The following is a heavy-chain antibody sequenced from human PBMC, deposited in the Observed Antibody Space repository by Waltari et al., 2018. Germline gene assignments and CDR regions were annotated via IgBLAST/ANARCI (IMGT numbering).Heavy chain of an antibody. CDR2: IWSDGSKK. D-gene: IGHD3-9*01. Sequence: QVHLVESGGGVVQPGKSLRLSCAASGFTFGSYGMHWVRQAPGKGLEGVAVIWSDGSKKYYAESGKGRFTNSRDNSRRSGSLEMNSLRGEDTAVYYCAKAGRRYFDFSEILEWGLGTQVTVSS. J-gene: IGHJ4*02. CDR3: AKAGRRYFDFSEILE. V-gene: IGHV3-33*06. CDR1: GFTFGSYG.